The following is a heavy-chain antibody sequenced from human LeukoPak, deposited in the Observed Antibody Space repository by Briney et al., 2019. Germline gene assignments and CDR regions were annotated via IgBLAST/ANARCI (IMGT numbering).Heavy chain of an antibody. Sequence: PGGSLRLSCAASEFTFSAYAMHWIRQAPGRELEWVAFVRYGGNIKYYADSVKGRFTISRDNSKNTLYLQLNSLRPEDTAVYYCTKDLGTEYNIFDYWGQGTLVTVSS. D-gene: IGHD3-9*01. CDR2: VRYGGNIK. CDR3: TKDLGTEYNIFDY. V-gene: IGHV3-30*02. J-gene: IGHJ4*02. CDR1: EFTFSAYA.